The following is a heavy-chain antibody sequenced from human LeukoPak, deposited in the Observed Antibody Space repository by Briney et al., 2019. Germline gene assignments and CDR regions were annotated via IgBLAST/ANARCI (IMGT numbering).Heavy chain of an antibody. D-gene: IGHD6-19*01. CDR2: INPNTGAT. Sequence: ASVKVSCKPSGYTFTGYYLHWVRQAPGQGLEWMGWINPNTGATIYAEKFQGRVTMTRDTSIDTAYMEMRSLRSDHTAVYYCARDRVGSGWPRPWYFEFWGQGTLITVSS. CDR1: GYTFTGYY. V-gene: IGHV1-2*02. J-gene: IGHJ4*02. CDR3: ARDRVGSGWPRPWYFEF.